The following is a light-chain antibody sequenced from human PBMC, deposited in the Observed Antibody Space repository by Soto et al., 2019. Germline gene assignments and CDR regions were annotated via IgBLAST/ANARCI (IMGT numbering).Light chain of an antibody. CDR1: QSISSN. CDR2: AAS. V-gene: IGKV3-15*01. CDR3: QQHHNWQLT. Sequence: EIVMTQSPATLSVAPGERATLSCRASQSISSNLAWYQLRPGQAPRLLIYAASTRATGIPVRFSGSGSGTEFTLTISSLQSEDFAVYYCQQHHNWQLTFGKGTRVEI. J-gene: IGKJ1*01.